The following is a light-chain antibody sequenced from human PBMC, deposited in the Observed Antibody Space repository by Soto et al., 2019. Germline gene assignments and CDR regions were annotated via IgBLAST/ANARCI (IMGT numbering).Light chain of an antibody. CDR2: HDS. CDR3: SSCAGSNNVV. J-gene: IGLJ2*01. CDR1: NIGSKS. Sequence: SYELTQPPSVSVAPGQTARITCGESNIGSKSVHWYQQKPGQAPVLVVSHDSDRPSGIPERFSGSNSGNTATLTISRVDAGDEADYYCSSCAGSNNVVFGGGTKVTVL. V-gene: IGLV3-21*02.